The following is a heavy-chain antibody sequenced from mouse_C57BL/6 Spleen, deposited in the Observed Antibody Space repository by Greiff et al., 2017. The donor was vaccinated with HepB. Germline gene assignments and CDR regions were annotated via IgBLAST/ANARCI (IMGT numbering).Heavy chain of an antibody. J-gene: IGHJ1*03. CDR3: TREDGYSWYFDV. Sequence: EVKLQESGEGLVKPGGSLKLSCAASGFTFSSYAMSWVRQTPEKRLEWVAYISSGGDYIYYADTVKGRFTISIDNARNTLYLQMSSLKSEETAMYYGTREDGYSWYFDVCGTGATVTVSS. D-gene: IGHD2-3*01. V-gene: IGHV5-9-1*02. CDR1: GFTFSSYA. CDR2: ISSGGDYI.